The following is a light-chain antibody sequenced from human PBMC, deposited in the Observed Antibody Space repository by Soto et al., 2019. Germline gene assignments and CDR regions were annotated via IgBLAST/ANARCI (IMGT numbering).Light chain of an antibody. Sequence: EIVLTQSPATLSLSPGERATLSCRASQSVSSYLAWYQQKPGQAPRLVIYDVSSRATGVLPRFSGSGSGTDFTLTISSLEPEDFAFYYCLQRSTWYTFGQGTKLEIK. J-gene: IGKJ2*01. CDR1: QSVSSY. CDR2: DVS. CDR3: LQRSTWYT. V-gene: IGKV3-11*01.